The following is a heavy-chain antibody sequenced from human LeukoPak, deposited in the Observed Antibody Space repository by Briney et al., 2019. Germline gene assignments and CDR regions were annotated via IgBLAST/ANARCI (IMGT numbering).Heavy chain of an antibody. J-gene: IGHJ4*02. D-gene: IGHD3-10*01. CDR3: ARDPGEGYFDY. V-gene: IGHV3-13*01. CDR2: IGTAGDT. Sequence: GGSLRLSCAASGFTFSSYDMHWVRQATGKGLEWVSAIGTAGDTYYPGSVKGRFTISRENAENSLYLQMNSLRAGDTAVYYCARDPGEGYFDYWGQGTLVTVSS. CDR1: GFTFSSYD.